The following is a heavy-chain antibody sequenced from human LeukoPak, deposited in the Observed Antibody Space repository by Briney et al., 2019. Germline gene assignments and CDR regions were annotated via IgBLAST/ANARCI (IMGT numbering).Heavy chain of an antibody. J-gene: IGHJ4*02. D-gene: IGHD5-12*01. Sequence: GASVKVSCKASGYTFTSYGISWVRQAPGQGLEWMGWISAYNGNTNYAQKLQGRVTMTRDMSTSTVYMELSSLRSEDTAVYYCARSPGLDLRGYSGYDKKLDYWGQGTLVTVSS. CDR1: GYTFTSYG. CDR3: ARSPGLDLRGYSGYDKKLDY. V-gene: IGHV1-18*01. CDR2: ISAYNGNT.